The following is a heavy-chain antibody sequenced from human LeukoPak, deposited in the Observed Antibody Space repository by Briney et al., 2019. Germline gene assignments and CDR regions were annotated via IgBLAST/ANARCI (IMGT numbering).Heavy chain of an antibody. CDR2: IYYSGST. J-gene: IGHJ3*02. D-gene: IGHD3-22*01. V-gene: IGHV4-61*08. CDR1: GGSVTSSGYY. CDR3: ARESASTGYMNAFDI. Sequence: PSETLSLTCTVSGGSVTSSGYYWRWVRQPPGKGLEYIGYIYYSGSTNYNPSLKSRVTISVETSKNQFSLKLRSVTAADTAVYYCARESASTGYMNAFDIWGQGTMVTVSS.